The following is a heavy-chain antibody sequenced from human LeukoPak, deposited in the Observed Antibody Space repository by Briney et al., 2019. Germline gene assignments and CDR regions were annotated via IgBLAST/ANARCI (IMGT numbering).Heavy chain of an antibody. Sequence: RAGGSLRLSCAASEFTFSSYSMNWVRQAPGKGLEWVSYITNSGNSKSYADSVKGRFTISRDNTKNSLYLQMNGLRAEDTAVYYCAKGSTYYYGMDVWGQGTTVTVSS. CDR3: AKGSTYYYGMDV. CDR2: ITNSGNSK. D-gene: IGHD5/OR15-5a*01. V-gene: IGHV3-48*01. J-gene: IGHJ6*02. CDR1: EFTFSSYS.